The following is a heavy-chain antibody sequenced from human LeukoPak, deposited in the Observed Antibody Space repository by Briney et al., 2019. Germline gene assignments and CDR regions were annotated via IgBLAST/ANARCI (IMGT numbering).Heavy chain of an antibody. V-gene: IGHV7-4-1*02. CDR1: GYTFTSYA. CDR3: ARAPPLELLYALGPDYYFDY. J-gene: IGHJ4*02. Sequence: ASVKVSCKASGYTFTSYAMNWVRQAPGQGLEWMGWINTNTGNPTYAQGFTGRFVFSLDTSVSTAYLQISSLKAEDTAVYYCARAPPLELLYALGPDYYFDYWGQGTLVTVSS. D-gene: IGHD2-2*02. CDR2: INTNTGNP.